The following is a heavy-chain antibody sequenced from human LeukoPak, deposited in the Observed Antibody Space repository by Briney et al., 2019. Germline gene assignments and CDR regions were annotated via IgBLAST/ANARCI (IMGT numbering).Heavy chain of an antibody. Sequence: GGSLRLSCAASGFTFSSYWMSWVRQAPGKGLEWVANIKQDGSEKYYVDSVKGRFTISRDNAKNSLYLQMNSLRAEDTAVYYCATYLIAVAGMLGLFDYWGQGTLVTASS. CDR1: GFTFSSYW. CDR3: ATYLIAVAGMLGLFDY. V-gene: IGHV3-7*01. J-gene: IGHJ4*02. CDR2: IKQDGSEK. D-gene: IGHD6-19*01.